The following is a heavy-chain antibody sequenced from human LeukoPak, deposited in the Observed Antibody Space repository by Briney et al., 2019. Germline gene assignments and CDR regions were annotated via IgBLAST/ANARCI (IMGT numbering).Heavy chain of an antibody. CDR1: GGSISSGGYS. D-gene: IGHD3-22*01. Sequence: PSETLSLTCAVSGGSISSGGYSWSWIRQPPGKGLEWIGYIYYSGSTYYNPSLKSRVTISVDTSKNQFSLKLSSVTAADTAVYYCARALYYDSSGYYSPKRYYYYMDVWGKGTTVTVSS. CDR3: ARALYYDSSGYYSPKRYYYYMDV. CDR2: IYYSGST. V-gene: IGHV4-30-4*07. J-gene: IGHJ6*03.